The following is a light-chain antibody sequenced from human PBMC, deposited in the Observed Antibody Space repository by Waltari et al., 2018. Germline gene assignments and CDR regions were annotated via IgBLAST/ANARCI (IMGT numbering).Light chain of an antibody. CDR1: RNVGTT. CDR3: HQYNYWPPAYT. J-gene: IGKJ2*01. Sequence: EVVLTQSPVTLSVSPGERATLSCRASRNVGTTLAWYQQKPGQGPSLLIYETWNRAKDVPARFSGSGSGTEFTLTISGLQSEDFGVYYCHQYNYWPPAYTFGQGTKLEIK. V-gene: IGKV3-15*01. CDR2: ETW.